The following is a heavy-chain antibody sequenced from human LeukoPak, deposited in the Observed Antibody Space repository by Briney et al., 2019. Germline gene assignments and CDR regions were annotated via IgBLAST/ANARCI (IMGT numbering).Heavy chain of an antibody. CDR1: GGSISSYY. V-gene: IGHV4-59*01. CDR2: IYYSGST. CDR3: ARGVGYSSSWYADY. D-gene: IGHD6-13*01. J-gene: IGHJ4*02. Sequence: SETLSLTCTVSGGSISSYYWSWIRQPPGKGLEWIGYIYYSGSTNYNPSLKSRVTISVDTSKNQFSLKLSSVTAADTAVYYCARGVGYSSSWYADYWGQGTLVTVSS.